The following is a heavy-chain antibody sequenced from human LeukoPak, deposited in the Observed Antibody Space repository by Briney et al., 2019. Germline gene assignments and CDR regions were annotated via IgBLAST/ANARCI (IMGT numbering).Heavy chain of an antibody. Sequence: GGSLRLSCMASLFTFVDYALSWFRQAPGRGREWVANIKQDGSENYYVDSEKGRFTISRDNDKNSLYLQMNSLRVEDTAVYYCVRVSGSSWYGAFDIWGQGTMVTVSS. CDR3: VRVSGSSWYGAFDI. D-gene: IGHD6-13*01. CDR1: LFTFVDYA. J-gene: IGHJ3*02. CDR2: IKQDGSEN. V-gene: IGHV3-7*01.